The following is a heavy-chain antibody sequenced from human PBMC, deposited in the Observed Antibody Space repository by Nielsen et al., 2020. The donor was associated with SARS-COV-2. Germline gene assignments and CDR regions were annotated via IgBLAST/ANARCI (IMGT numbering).Heavy chain of an antibody. CDR2: IKQDGSEK. Sequence: GESLKISCAVSGFTFSASAMHWVRHAPGKGLEWVANIKQDGSEKYYVDSVKGRFTISRDNAKNSLYLQMNSLRAEDTAVYYCARGQGVTIFGPYTHYGMDVWGQGTTVTVSS. J-gene: IGHJ6*02. D-gene: IGHD3-3*01. V-gene: IGHV3-7*05. CDR3: ARGQGVTIFGPYTHYGMDV. CDR1: GFTFSASA.